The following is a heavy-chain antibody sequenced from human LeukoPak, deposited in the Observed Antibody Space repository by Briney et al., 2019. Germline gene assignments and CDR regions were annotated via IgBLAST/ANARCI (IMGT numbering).Heavy chain of an antibody. Sequence: GGSLRLSCAASGFTFSSYEMNWVRQAPGKGLEWVSCISSGGSTIYYADSVKGRFTISRDNAKNSLYLQMNSLRAEDTAVYYCARAHYFDTSAYYDCWGQGTLVTVSS. D-gene: IGHD3-9*01. V-gene: IGHV3-48*03. CDR1: GFTFSSYE. CDR3: ARAHYFDTSAYYDC. CDR2: ISSGGSTI. J-gene: IGHJ4*02.